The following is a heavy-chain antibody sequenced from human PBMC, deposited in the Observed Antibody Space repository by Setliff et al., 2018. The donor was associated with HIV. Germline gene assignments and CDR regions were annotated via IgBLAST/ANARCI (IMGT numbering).Heavy chain of an antibody. J-gene: IGHJ2*01. Sequence: NPSETLSLTCAVYGGSFSDNYWSWIRQSPGKGLEWIGEINHSGRTKYSPSLRSRVSISVDTSKTQFSLKLSSVTAADTAVYYCARGSNPDSPGFIAYWYFDLWGRGTLVTVSS. CDR1: GGSFSDNY. CDR3: ARGSNPDSPGFIAYWYFDL. CDR2: INHSGRT. D-gene: IGHD4-4*01. V-gene: IGHV4-34*01.